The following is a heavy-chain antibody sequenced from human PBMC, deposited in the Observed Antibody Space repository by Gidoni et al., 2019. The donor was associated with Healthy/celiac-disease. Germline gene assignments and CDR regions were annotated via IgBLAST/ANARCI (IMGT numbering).Heavy chain of an antibody. Sequence: QVQLQESGPGLVKPSQTLSLTCAVSGGSISSGGYYWSWIRQPPGKGLEWIGYIYYSGSTYYNPSLKSRVTISVDTSKNQFSLKLSSVTAADTAVYYCARVSTVVVAATDDAFDIWGQGTMVTVSS. CDR2: IYYSGST. D-gene: IGHD2-15*01. V-gene: IGHV4-30-4*01. CDR3: ARVSTVVVAATDDAFDI. CDR1: GGSISSGGYY. J-gene: IGHJ3*02.